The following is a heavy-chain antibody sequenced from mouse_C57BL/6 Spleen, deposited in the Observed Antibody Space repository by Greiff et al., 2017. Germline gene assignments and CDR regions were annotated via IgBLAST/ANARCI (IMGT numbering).Heavy chain of an antibody. J-gene: IGHJ4*01. V-gene: IGHV7-3*01. CDR3: ARYRFYYGMDY. Sequence: EVQLVESGGGLVQPGGSLSLSCAASGFTFTDYYMSWVRQPPGKALEWLGFIRNKANGYTTEYSASVKGRFTISRDNSQSILYLQMNALRSEDSATYYCARYRFYYGMDYWGQGTSVTVSS. CDR1: GFTFTDYY. CDR2: IRNKANGYTT.